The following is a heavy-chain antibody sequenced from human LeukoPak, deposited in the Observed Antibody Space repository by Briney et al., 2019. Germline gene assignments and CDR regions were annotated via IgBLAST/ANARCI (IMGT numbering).Heavy chain of an antibody. CDR1: GGSFSGYY. CDR3: ARDYYGSGSYKY. D-gene: IGHD3-10*01. CDR2: INHSGST. Sequence: PSETLSLTCAVYGGSFSGYYWSWIRQPPGKGLEWIGEINHSGSTNYNQSLKSQVTISVDTSKNQFSLKLSSVTAADTAVYYCARDYYGSGSYKYWGQGTLVTVSS. V-gene: IGHV4-34*01. J-gene: IGHJ4*02.